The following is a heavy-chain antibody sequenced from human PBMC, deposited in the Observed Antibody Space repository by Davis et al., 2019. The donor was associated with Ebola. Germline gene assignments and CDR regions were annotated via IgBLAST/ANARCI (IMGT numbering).Heavy chain of an antibody. D-gene: IGHD3-3*01. CDR2: ISYDGRNK. V-gene: IGHV3-30*04. J-gene: IGHJ6*02. CDR1: GFTFSTNA. Sequence: GESLKISCAASGFTFSTNAMHWVRQAPGKGLEWVADISYDGRNKYYADSVEGRFTISRDNSKNMVYLQMSSLRAEDTALYYCARDLRIFGVVGIYYYYGMDVWGQGTTVTVSS. CDR3: ARDLRIFGVVGIYYYYGMDV.